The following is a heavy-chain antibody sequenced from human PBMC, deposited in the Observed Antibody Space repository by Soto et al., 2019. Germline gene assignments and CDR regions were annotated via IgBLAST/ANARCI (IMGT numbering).Heavy chain of an antibody. D-gene: IGHD2-2*01. J-gene: IGHJ4*02. CDR3: AHRGYCSSTSCFDY. V-gene: IGHV2-5*02. CDR2: IYWDDDK. CDR1: GFSLSTSGVG. Sequence: QITLKESGPTLVKPTQPLTLTCTFSGFSLSTSGVGVGWIRQPPGKALEWLALIYWDDDKRYSPSLKSRLTITKDTSKNQVVLTMTNMDPVDTATYYCAHRGYCSSTSCFDYWGQGTLVTVSS.